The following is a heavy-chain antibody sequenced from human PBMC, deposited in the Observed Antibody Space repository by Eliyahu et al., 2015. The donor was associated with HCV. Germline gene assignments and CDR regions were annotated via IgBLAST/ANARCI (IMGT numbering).Heavy chain of an antibody. CDR2: IKEDGTEK. J-gene: IGHJ6*02. CDR3: ARVGSRDGYTPDGPFYYYGMDV. V-gene: IGHV3-7*01. Sequence: EVQLVESGGGLVQPGGSLRLXCAASXFTFXXYXMSWVRQAPGKGLEWVANIKEDGTEKYHVDPVKGRFTISRDNAKNSLYLQMNSLRAEDTAVYYCARVGSRDGYTPDGPFYYYGMDVWGQGTTVTVSS. D-gene: IGHD5-24*01. CDR1: XFTFXXYX.